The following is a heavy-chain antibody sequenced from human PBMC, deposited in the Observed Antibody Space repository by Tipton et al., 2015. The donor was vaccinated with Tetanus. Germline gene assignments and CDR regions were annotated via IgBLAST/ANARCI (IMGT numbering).Heavy chain of an antibody. CDR2: IYNTGNT. CDR3: ARLSSSTNDAHAFDV. Sequence: TLSLTCTVSGGSISSSSYYWGWIRQPPGKGLEWIGSIYNTGNTYYNPSLGSRVTMSVDTSKSQFSLRLSSVTAADTAVYYCARLSSSTNDAHAFDVWGQGTMVTVSS. V-gene: IGHV4-39*01. J-gene: IGHJ3*01. D-gene: IGHD2-8*01. CDR1: GGSISSSSYY.